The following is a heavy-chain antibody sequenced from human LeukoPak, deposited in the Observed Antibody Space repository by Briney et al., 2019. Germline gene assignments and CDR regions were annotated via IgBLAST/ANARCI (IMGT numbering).Heavy chain of an antibody. D-gene: IGHD2-15*01. J-gene: IGHJ5*02. CDR1: GFTFSSYS. CDR2: ISSSSSYI. CDR3: ARHFYGVVPSWFDP. V-gene: IGHV3-21*01. Sequence: GGSLRLSCAASGFTFSSYSMNWVRQAPGKGLEWVSSISSSSSYIYYADSVKGRFTISRDNAKNSLYLQMNSLRAEDTAVYYCARHFYGVVPSWFDPWGQGTLVTVSS.